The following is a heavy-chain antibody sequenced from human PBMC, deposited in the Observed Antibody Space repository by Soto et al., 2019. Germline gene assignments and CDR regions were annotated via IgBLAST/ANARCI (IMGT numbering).Heavy chain of an antibody. D-gene: IGHD2-2*02. J-gene: IGHJ5*02. Sequence: QVQLVESGGGVVQPGRSLRLSCAASGFTFSSYAMHWVRQAPGKGLEWVAVISYDGSNKYYADSVKGRFTISRDNSKNTLYLQMNSLRAEDTAVYYCARDWNIVLVPAVILDPWGQGTLVTVSS. CDR3: ARDWNIVLVPAVILDP. V-gene: IGHV3-30-3*01. CDR2: ISYDGSNK. CDR1: GFTFSSYA.